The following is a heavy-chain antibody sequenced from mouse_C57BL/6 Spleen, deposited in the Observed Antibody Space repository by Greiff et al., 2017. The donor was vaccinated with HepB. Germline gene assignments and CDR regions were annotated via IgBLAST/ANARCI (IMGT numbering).Heavy chain of an antibody. CDR2: IWSDGST. CDR3: ARHHYDYYAMDY. CDR1: GFSLTSYG. Sequence: VMLVESGPGLVAPSQSLSITCTVSGFSLTSYGVHWVRQPPGKGLEWLVVIWSDGSTTYNADLKSRLSISKDNSKSQVFLKMNSLQTDDTAMYYCARHHYDYYAMDYWGQGTSVTVSS. V-gene: IGHV2-6-1*01. D-gene: IGHD1-1*02. J-gene: IGHJ4*01.